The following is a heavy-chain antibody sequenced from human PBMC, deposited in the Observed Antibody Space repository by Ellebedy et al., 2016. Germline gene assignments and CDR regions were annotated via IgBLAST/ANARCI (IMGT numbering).Heavy chain of an antibody. D-gene: IGHD5-24*01. J-gene: IGHJ3*02. CDR1: GGSISSYY. V-gene: IGHV4-59*01. CDR3: ASRRDGYIDAFDI. CDR2: IYYSGST. Sequence: SETLSLTCTVSGGSISSYYWSWVRQPPGKGLEWIAYIYYSGSTNYNPSLKSRVTISIDTSKNQFSLRLNSVPASDTAVYYCASRRDGYIDAFDIWGQGTMVTVSS.